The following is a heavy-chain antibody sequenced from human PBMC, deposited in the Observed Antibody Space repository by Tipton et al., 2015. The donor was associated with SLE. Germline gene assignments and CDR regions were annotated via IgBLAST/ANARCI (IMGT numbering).Heavy chain of an antibody. CDR1: GGSIVSGGYS. CDR3: ARHIPGGSSWHYYYYYGMDV. Sequence: LRLSCHVSGGSIVSGGYSWSWIRQPAGKGLEWIGYIYYSGSTNYNPSLKSRVTISVDTSKNQFSLKLSSVAAADTAVYYCARHIPGGSSWHYYYYYGMDVWGQGTTVTVSS. CDR2: IYYSGST. V-gene: IGHV4-61*10. D-gene: IGHD6-13*01. J-gene: IGHJ6*02.